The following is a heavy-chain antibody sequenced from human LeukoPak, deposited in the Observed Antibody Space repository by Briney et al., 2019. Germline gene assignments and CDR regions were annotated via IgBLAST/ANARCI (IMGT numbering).Heavy chain of an antibody. CDR1: GFTFSSYA. V-gene: IGHV3-23*01. D-gene: IGHD3-22*01. CDR3: AKDLVITMIVVVISPFDY. J-gene: IGHJ4*02. Sequence: GGSLRLSCAASGFTFSSYAMSWVRQAPGKGLEWVSAISGSGGSTYYADSVKGRFTISRDSSKNTLYLQMNSLRAEDTAVYYCAKDLVITMIVVVISPFDYWGQGTLVTVSS. CDR2: ISGSGGST.